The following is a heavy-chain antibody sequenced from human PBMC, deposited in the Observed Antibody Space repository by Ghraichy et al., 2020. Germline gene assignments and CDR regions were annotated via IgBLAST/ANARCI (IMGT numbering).Heavy chain of an antibody. D-gene: IGHD3-9*01. Sequence: LRLSCAASGFTFDSDAMSWVRQAPGKGLEWVSTSGRHGDTYYAGSVKGRFTISRDNSKNTLYLQMYSLTAEDTAIYYCVRAPYFYYGMDVWGQGTTVTVSS. CDR2: SGRHGDT. CDR3: VRAPYFYYGMDV. V-gene: IGHV3-23*01. J-gene: IGHJ6*02. CDR1: GFTFDSDA.